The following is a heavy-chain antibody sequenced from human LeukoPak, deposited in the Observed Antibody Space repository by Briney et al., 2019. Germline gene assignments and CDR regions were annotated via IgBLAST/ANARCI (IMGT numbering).Heavy chain of an antibody. Sequence: SETLSLTCAVYGGSFSGYYWSWIRQPPGKGLEWIGEINHSGSTNYNPSLKSRVTISVDTSKNQFSLKLSSVTAADTAVYYCARGVIFAGFAYAFDIWGQGTMVTVSS. V-gene: IGHV4-34*01. D-gene: IGHD2-15*01. CDR1: GGSFSGYY. CDR2: INHSGST. J-gene: IGHJ3*02. CDR3: ARGVIFAGFAYAFDI.